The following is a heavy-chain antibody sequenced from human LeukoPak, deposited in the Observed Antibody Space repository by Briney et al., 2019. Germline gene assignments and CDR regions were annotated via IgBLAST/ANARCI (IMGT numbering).Heavy chain of an antibody. CDR3: AKKAGRPSDY. V-gene: IGHV3-23*01. J-gene: IGHJ4*02. Sequence: GGSLRLSCAASGFIFSSYAMSWVRQAPGKGLEWVSTIGIGGGNTYYAGSVKGRFTISRDNSKNTLYLQMNRLRAEDTALYYCAKKAGRPSDYWGQGTLVTVSS. CDR1: GFIFSSYA. CDR2: IGIGGGNT.